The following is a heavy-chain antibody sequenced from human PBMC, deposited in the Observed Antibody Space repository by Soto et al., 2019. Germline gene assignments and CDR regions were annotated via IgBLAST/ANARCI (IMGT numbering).Heavy chain of an antibody. D-gene: IGHD3-10*01. CDR2: INHSGST. CDR1: GGSFSGYY. V-gene: IGHV4-34*01. Sequence: PSETLSLTCAVYGGSFSGYYWSWIRQPPGKGLEWIGEINHSGSTNYNPSLKSRVTISVDTSKNQFSLKLSSVTAADTAVYYCARARITMVRGVIYYYYGMDVWGQGTTVT. J-gene: IGHJ6*02. CDR3: ARARITMVRGVIYYYYGMDV.